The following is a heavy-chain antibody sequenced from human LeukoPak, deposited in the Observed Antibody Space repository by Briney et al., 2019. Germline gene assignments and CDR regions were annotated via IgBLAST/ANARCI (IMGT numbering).Heavy chain of an antibody. D-gene: IGHD6-19*01. CDR2: ISWNSGHI. CDR3: AKDKSSGDWYFDL. CDR1: GFTFSSYC. J-gene: IGHJ2*01. V-gene: IGHV3-9*01. Sequence: GRSLRLSCVASGFTFSSYCMNWVRQAPGKGMGWVSGISWNSGHIGYADSVTGRLTISRDNATNCLYLQMNCLRAEATALYYCAKDKSSGDWYFDLWGRGTLVTVSS.